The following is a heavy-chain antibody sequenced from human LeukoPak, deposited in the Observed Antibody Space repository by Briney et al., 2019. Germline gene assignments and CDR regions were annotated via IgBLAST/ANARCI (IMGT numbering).Heavy chain of an antibody. CDR3: ARVGAGGKYYYDSSGYYHIGWFDP. V-gene: IGHV1-2*02. J-gene: IGHJ5*02. CDR1: GYTFTGYY. D-gene: IGHD3-22*01. Sequence: ASVKVSCKASGYTFTGYYMHWVRHAPGQGLEWMGWINPNSGGTNYAQKLQGRVTMTTDTSTSTAYMELRSLRSDDTAVYYCARVGAGGKYYYDSSGYYHIGWFDPWGQGTLVSVSS. CDR2: INPNSGGT.